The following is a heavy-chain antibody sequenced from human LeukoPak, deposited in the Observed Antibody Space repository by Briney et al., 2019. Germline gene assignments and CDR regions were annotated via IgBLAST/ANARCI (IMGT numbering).Heavy chain of an antibody. CDR3: ARGHLDRGYSINWFDP. V-gene: IGHV1-46*01. Sequence: ASVKVSCKASGYTFTSNYIHWVRQAPGQGLEWMGMIYPRDGSTSYAQKFQGRVTVTRDTSTSTVHMELSGLRSEDTAVYYCARGHLDRGYSINWFDPWGQGTLVTVSS. CDR2: IYPRDGST. J-gene: IGHJ5*02. CDR1: GYTFTSNY. D-gene: IGHD6-13*01.